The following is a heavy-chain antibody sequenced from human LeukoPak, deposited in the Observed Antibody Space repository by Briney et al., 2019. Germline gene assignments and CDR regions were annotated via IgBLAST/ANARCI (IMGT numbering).Heavy chain of an antibody. CDR2: IYPGDSDT. CDR3: ARSTLGYCSSTSCYPDAFDI. J-gene: IGHJ3*02. Sequence: GESLQISCKGSGYSFTSYWIGWVRQMPGKGLEWMGIIYPGDSDTRYSPSFQGQVTISADKSISTAYLQWSSLKASDTAMYYCARSTLGYCSSTSCYPDAFDIWGQGTMVTVSS. CDR1: GYSFTSYW. D-gene: IGHD2-2*01. V-gene: IGHV5-51*01.